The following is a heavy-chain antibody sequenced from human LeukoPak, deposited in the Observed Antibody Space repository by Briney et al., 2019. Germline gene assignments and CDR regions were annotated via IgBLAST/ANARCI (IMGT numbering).Heavy chain of an antibody. Sequence: GGSLGLSCAASGFIFSSYAMTWVRQAPGKGLEWVSTVGGTGTGTYYADSVKGRFTISRDNSKNTLYLQMNNLRGDDTAVYYCAKGGRSGSFDYWGQETLVTVSS. CDR2: VGGTGTGT. CDR1: GFIFSSYA. V-gene: IGHV3-23*01. CDR3: AKGGRSGSFDY. D-gene: IGHD1-26*01. J-gene: IGHJ4*02.